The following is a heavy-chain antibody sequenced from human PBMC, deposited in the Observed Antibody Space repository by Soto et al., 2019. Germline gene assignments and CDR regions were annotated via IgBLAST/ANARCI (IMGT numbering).Heavy chain of an antibody. CDR3: VFRVFCSTSCYSTLRDFDY. CDR2: IIPIFGTA. CDR1: GGTFSSYA. Sequence: QVQLVQSGAEVKKPGSSVKVSCKASGGTFSSYAISWVRQARGQGLEWMGGIIPIFGTANYAQKFQGRVTITADKSTSTAYMELSSLRSEDTAVYYCVFRVFCSTSCYSTLRDFDYWGQGTLVTVSS. J-gene: IGHJ4*02. V-gene: IGHV1-69*06. D-gene: IGHD2-2*01.